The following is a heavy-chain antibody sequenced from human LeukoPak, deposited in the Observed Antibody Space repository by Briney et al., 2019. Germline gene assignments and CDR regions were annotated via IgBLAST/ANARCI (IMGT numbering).Heavy chain of an antibody. D-gene: IGHD6-6*01. CDR1: GGTFSSYA. CDR2: IIPIFGTA. J-gene: IGHJ3*02. V-gene: IGHV1-69*05. Sequence: ASVKVSCKASGGTFSSYAISWVRQAPGQGLEWMGGIIPIFGTANYAQKFQGRVTITTDESTSTAYMELSSLRSEDTAVYYCARDRYSSSSPSDAFDIWGQGTMVTVSS. CDR3: ARDRYSSSSPSDAFDI.